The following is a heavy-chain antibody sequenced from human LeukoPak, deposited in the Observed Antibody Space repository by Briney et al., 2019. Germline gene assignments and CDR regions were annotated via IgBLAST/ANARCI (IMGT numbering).Heavy chain of an antibody. CDR1: GGSISSGGYY. D-gene: IGHD3-16*01. V-gene: IGHV4-31*03. J-gene: IGHJ5*02. Sequence: SETLSLTCTVSGGSISSGGYYWSWIRQHPGKGLEWIGYIYYSGSTYYNPSLKSRVTISVDTSKNQFSLKLSSVTAADTAVYYRARSDGGYGYANWFDPWGQGTLVTVSS. CDR2: IYYSGST. CDR3: ARSDGGYGYANWFDP.